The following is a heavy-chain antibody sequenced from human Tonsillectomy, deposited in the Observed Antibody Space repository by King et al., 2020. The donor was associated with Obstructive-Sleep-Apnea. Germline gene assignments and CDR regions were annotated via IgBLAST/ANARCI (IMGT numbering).Heavy chain of an antibody. V-gene: IGHV4-59*01. J-gene: IGHJ6*02. Sequence: QLQESGPGLVKPSETLSLTCTVSGGSISSNYWSWIRQSPGKGLEWIGYIYYSGSTYYNPSLKSRVTISADTSKNQFSLKLSSVTAAATAVYFCARDSLPYGVDVWGQGTTVTVSS. CDR2: IYYSGST. CDR1: GGSISSNY. CDR3: ARDSLPYGVDV.